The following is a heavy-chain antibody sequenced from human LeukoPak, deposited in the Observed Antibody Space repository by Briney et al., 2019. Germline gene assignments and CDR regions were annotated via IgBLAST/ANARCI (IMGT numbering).Heavy chain of an antibody. CDR1: GGSSSGDY. D-gene: IGHD3-16*01. Sequence: SETLSLTCALYGGSSSGDYSSWVCQPPGKGLEWIGEINHSVITNYNPSLTSRVTISVDTSKNQYSLKLSSGTAADTAVYYCAGGGGADWGEGNLVTVSS. CDR2: INHSVIT. V-gene: IGHV4-34*01. CDR3: AGGGGAD. J-gene: IGHJ4*02.